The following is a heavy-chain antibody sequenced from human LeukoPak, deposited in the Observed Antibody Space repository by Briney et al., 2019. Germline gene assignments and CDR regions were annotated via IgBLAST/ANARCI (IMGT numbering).Heavy chain of an antibody. J-gene: IGHJ4*02. CDR2: ISGSGGST. CDR1: GFTFSSYA. CDR3: ASTPGGGYCSGGSCPTDY. Sequence: GGSLRLSCAASGFTFSSYAMSWVRQAPGKGLEWVSAISGSGGSTYYADSVKGRFTISRDNAKNSLYLQMNSLRAEDTAVYYCASTPGGGYCSGGSCPTDYWGQGTLVTVSS. V-gene: IGHV3-23*01. D-gene: IGHD2-15*01.